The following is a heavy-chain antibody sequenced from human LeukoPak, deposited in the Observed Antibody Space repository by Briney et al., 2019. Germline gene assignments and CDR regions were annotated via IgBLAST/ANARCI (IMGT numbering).Heavy chain of an antibody. V-gene: IGHV1-69*05. CDR1: GGTCSSYA. J-gene: IGHJ4*02. D-gene: IGHD1-1*01. Sequence: ASVKVSFKASGGTCSSYASSWVRQPPGQGLEGMGGIIPIFGTSNYAQKFQGRVQLTREESTRTAYMELRSLRSEDTAVYYCANNYDWGRGPLVRVSS. CDR2: IIPIFGTS. CDR3: ANNYD.